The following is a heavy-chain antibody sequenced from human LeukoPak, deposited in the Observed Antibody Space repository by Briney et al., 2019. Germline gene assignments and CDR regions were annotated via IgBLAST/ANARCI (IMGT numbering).Heavy chain of an antibody. J-gene: IGHJ4*02. V-gene: IGHV3-21*01. Sequence: PGGSLRLSCAASGFTFSSYSMNWVRQAPGKGLEWVSSISSSSYIYYADSVKGRFTISRDNAKNSLYLQMNSLRAEDTAVYYCATGRIAVADSFDYWGQGTLVTVSS. D-gene: IGHD6-19*01. CDR1: GFTFSSYS. CDR3: ATGRIAVADSFDY. CDR2: ISSSSYI.